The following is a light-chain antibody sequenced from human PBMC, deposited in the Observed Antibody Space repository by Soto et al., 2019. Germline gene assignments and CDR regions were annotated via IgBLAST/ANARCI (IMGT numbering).Light chain of an antibody. CDR1: QSITNNY. Sequence: EIGLTQSPYTLSLSPGEIATFSCRATQSITNNYVAWYQHKPGQAPRLLIYGASRRATGIPDRISGSGSGTDFTHSITRLEPEDFAVYYCHQYLDSPNTIGQGTKLEIK. CDR2: GAS. J-gene: IGKJ2*01. CDR3: HQYLDSPNT. V-gene: IGKV3-20*01.